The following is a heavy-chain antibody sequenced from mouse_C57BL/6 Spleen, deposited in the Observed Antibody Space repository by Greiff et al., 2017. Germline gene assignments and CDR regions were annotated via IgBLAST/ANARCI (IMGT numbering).Heavy chain of an antibody. D-gene: IGHD2-3*01. J-gene: IGHJ2*01. CDR1: GFNIKDYY. CDR2: IDPEDGET. V-gene: IGHV14-2*01. Sequence: VQLQQSGAELVKPGASVKLSCTASGFNIKDYYMHWVNQRPEQGLEWIGRIDPEDGETKYAPKFQSKATITADTSSNTAYLQLSSRTSEDTAVYYCARWGWDYGGQGTTLTVSS. CDR3: ARWGWDY.